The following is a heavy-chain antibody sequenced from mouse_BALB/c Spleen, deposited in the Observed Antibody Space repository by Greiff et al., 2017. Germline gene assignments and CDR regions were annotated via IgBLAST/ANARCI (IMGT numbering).Heavy chain of an antibody. CDR3: ARKMDGNWGMDY. Sequence: VQLQQSGPGLVQPSQSLSITCTVSGFSLTSYGVHWVRQSPGKGLEWLGVIWSGGSTDYNAAFISRLSISKDNSKSQVFFKMNSLRADDTAIYYCARKMDGNWGMDYWGQGTSVTVSS. CDR1: GFSLTSYG. J-gene: IGHJ4*01. CDR2: IWSGGST. V-gene: IGHV2-4-1*01. D-gene: IGHD2-1*01.